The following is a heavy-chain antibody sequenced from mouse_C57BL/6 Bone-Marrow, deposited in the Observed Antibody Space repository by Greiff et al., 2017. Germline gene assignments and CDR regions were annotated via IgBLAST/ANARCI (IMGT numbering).Heavy chain of an antibody. Sequence: EVKVVESGGDLVKPGGSLKLSCAASGFTFSSYGMSWVRQTPDKRLEWVATISSGGSYTYYPDSVKGRFTISRDNAKNTLYLQMSSLKSEDTAMYFCARRWLLRTRVAYWGQGTLVTVSA. CDR3: ARRWLLRTRVAY. CDR2: ISSGGSYT. V-gene: IGHV5-6*02. D-gene: IGHD2-3*01. J-gene: IGHJ3*01. CDR1: GFTFSSYG.